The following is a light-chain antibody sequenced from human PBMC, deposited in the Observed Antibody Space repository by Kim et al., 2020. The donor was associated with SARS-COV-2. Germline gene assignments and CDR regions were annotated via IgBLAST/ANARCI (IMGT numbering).Light chain of an antibody. CDR3: SSYAGSYTLL. V-gene: IGLV2-8*01. CDR2: EVS. Sequence: GQSVTISCTGTSSDVGGYNYVSWYQQHPGKGPKLLIYEVSKRPSGVPDRFSGSKSGNTASLTVSGLQAEDEADYFCSSYAGSYTLLFGGGTKVTVL. J-gene: IGLJ2*01. CDR1: SSDVGGYNY.